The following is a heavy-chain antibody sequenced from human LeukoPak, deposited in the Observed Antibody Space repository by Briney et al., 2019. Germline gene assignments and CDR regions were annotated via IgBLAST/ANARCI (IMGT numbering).Heavy chain of an antibody. CDR3: ARESPSRYDSSGYYYGWFDP. V-gene: IGHV1-8*01. CDR1: GYTFTSYD. J-gene: IGHJ5*02. D-gene: IGHD3-22*01. Sequence: GASVKVSCKASGYTFTSYDINWVRQATGQGLEWMGWMNPNSGNTGYAQKFQGRVTMTRSTSISTAYMELSSLRSEDTAVYYCARESPSRYDSSGYYYGWFDPWGQGTLVTVSS. CDR2: MNPNSGNT.